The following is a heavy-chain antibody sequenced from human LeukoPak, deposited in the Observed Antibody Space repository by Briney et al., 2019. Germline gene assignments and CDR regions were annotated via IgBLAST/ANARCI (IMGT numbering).Heavy chain of an antibody. Sequence: SETLSLTCAVYGGSFSGYYWSWIRQPPGKGLEWNGEINHSGSTNYNPSLKSRVTISVDTSKNQFSLKLSSVTAADTAVYYCARSNNYDFWSGYYRLPFDYWGQGTLVTVSS. CDR3: ARSNNYDFWSGYYRLPFDY. J-gene: IGHJ4*02. D-gene: IGHD3-3*01. CDR1: GGSFSGYY. V-gene: IGHV4-34*01. CDR2: INHSGST.